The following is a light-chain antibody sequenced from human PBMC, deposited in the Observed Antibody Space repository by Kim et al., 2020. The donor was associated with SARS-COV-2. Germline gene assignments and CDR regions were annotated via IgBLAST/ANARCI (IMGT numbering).Light chain of an antibody. CDR1: RNIHIW. J-gene: IGKJ1*01. CDR3: QQYDVHPET. CDR2: KAS. Sequence: GDRVTISCRASRNIHIWLAWFQQKPGKAPRVLMYKASTLESGVPSRFSGSGSGTEFTLTINSLQPDDSATYYCQQYDVHPETFGQGTKV. V-gene: IGKV1-5*03.